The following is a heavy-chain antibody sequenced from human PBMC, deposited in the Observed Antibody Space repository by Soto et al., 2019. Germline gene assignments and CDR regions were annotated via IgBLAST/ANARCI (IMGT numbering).Heavy chain of an antibody. CDR1: GYTFASYG. CDR2: ISANSGDT. Sequence: ASVKVSCKASGYTFASYGFSWVRRAPGQGLEWVAWISANSGDTNSAQKFQDRVTLTTDTSTSTAYMDLRSLRSDDTAVYYCARDGRGYVLRYFRDAFDIWGQGTMVTVSS. J-gene: IGHJ3*02. D-gene: IGHD3-9*01. CDR3: ARDGRGYVLRYFRDAFDI. V-gene: IGHV1-18*01.